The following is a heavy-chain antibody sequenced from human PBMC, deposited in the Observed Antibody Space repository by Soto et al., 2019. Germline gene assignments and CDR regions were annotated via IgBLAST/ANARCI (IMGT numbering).Heavy chain of an antibody. D-gene: IGHD6-6*01. J-gene: IGHJ4*02. V-gene: IGHV5-51*01. CDR1: GYRFTSYW. Sequence: PGESLKISCKGSGYRFTSYWIGWVRQMPGKGLEWMGIIYPGDSDTRYSPSFQGQVTISADKSISTAYLQWSSLKASDTAMYYCASRIGAGSSSNPSDYSGQGTLVTVSS. CDR2: IYPGDSDT. CDR3: ASRIGAGSSSNPSDY.